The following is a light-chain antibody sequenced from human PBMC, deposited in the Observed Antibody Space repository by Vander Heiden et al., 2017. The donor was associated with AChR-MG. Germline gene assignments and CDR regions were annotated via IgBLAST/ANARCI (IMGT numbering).Light chain of an antibody. CDR3: QQYWT. V-gene: IGKV3-20*01. CDR1: QSVSSSY. Sequence: EIVLTQSPGTLSLSPGERATLSCRASQSVSSSYLAWDQQKPGQAPRLLIYGASSRATGIPDRFSGSGSGTDFTLTISRLEPEDFAVYDGQQYWTFGQGTKVEIK. J-gene: IGKJ1*01. CDR2: GAS.